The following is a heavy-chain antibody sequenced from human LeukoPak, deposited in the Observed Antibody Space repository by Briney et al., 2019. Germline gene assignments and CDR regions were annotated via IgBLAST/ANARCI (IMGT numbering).Heavy chain of an antibody. D-gene: IGHD6-13*01. CDR2: IYSGGST. CDR1: GFTDWSNY. J-gene: IGHJ4*02. V-gene: IGHV3-53*01. Sequence: GGSLRLSCAASGFTDWSNYMSGLRQAPGKALEWVSIIYSGGSTYYAVSVKGRFTISRDISNNTLYLQMNSLRAEDTAVYYCARHSRGRWYVFDYWGQGTLVTVSS. CDR3: ARHSRGRWYVFDY.